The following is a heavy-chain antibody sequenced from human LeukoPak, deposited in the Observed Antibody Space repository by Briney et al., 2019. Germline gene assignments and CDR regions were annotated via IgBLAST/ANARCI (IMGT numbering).Heavy chain of an antibody. CDR2: ISRSGGST. D-gene: IGHD5-12*01. CDR1: GFTFSSYA. CDR3: AKGRGYSGYDPFDY. J-gene: IGHJ4*02. V-gene: IGHV3-23*01. Sequence: PGVSLRLSCAASGFTFSSYAMSWVRQAPGKGLEWVSAISRSGGSTYYADSVKGRFTISRDNSKNTLYLQMNSLRAEDTAVYYCAKGRGYSGYDPFDYWGQGTLVTVSS.